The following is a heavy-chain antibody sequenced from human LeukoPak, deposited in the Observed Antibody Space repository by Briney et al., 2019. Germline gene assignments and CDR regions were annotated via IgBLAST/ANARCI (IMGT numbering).Heavy chain of an antibody. CDR1: GFTFSSHG. CDR2: ISPSGDIL. CDR3: ARRGFGEYDY. J-gene: IGHJ4*02. D-gene: IGHD3-10*01. Sequence: PGGTLRVSCAASGFTFSSHGMNWVRQAPGKGLEWVSGISPSGDILYYADSVKGQLTISRDNSKNTVYLQMNSLRAEDTAVYYCARRGFGEYDYWGQGTLVTVSS. V-gene: IGHV3-23*01.